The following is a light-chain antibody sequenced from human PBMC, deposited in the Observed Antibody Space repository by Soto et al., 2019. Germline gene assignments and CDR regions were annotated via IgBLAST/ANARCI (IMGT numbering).Light chain of an antibody. CDR2: GAS. V-gene: IGKV3-20*01. Sequence: EIVLTQSPGTLSLSPGERATLSCRASQSVSSTYLTWYQQKPGQAPRLLIFGASSRATGIPDRFSGSGSGTDFTLTISRLEPEDFAVYYCQNYVSSQTFGQGTKVDIK. CDR1: QSVSSTY. J-gene: IGKJ1*01. CDR3: QNYVSSQT.